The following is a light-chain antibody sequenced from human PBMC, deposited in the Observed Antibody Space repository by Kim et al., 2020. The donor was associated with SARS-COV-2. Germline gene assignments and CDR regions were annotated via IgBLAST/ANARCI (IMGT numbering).Light chain of an antibody. J-gene: IGKJ5*01. CDR3: QQYASSPIT. CDR1: RSIRSCY. CDR2: YAS. V-gene: IGKV3-20*01. Sequence: SPGERATLSCRARRSIRSCYLAWYQQKPGPAPRLLVYYASGRATGIPVRFSGSGSGTDFTLTISRLEPEDFAVYYCQQYASSPITFGQGTRLEIK.